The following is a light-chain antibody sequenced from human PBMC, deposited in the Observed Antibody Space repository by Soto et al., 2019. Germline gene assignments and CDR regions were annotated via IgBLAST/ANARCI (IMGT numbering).Light chain of an antibody. J-gene: IGKJ3*01. CDR3: QHRSN. Sequence: IGLTQYPATLSLSPGERATLSCRASQSVSNYLAWYQQKPGQAPRLLIYEASNRATGIPARFSGSGSGTDFTLTISSLEPEDFALYYCQHRSNFGPGTKVDIK. V-gene: IGKV3-11*01. CDR1: QSVSNY. CDR2: EAS.